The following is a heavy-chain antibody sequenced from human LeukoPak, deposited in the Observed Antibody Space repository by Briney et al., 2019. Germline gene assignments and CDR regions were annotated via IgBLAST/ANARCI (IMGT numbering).Heavy chain of an antibody. CDR1: GFTFSNAW. D-gene: IGHD3-3*01. Sequence: GGSLRLSRAASGFTFSNAWMSWVRQAPGKGLEWVGRIKSKPDGGTIHYAAPVKGRFTVSRDDSKNTVYLQMNSLITEDTAVYYCTTDYDGGYWGQGTLVTVSS. V-gene: IGHV3-15*01. CDR2: IKSKPDGGTI. CDR3: TTDYDGGY. J-gene: IGHJ4*02.